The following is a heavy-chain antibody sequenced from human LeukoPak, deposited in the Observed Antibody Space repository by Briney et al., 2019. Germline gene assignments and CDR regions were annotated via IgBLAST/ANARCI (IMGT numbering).Heavy chain of an antibody. D-gene: IGHD6-13*01. CDR1: GFTFSSYA. Sequence: PGGSLRLSCAASGFTFSSYAMSWVRQAPGKGLEWVSAISGSGGNTYYADSVKGRFTISRDNAKNSLYLQMNSLRAEDTAVYYCARIGGYENLDYWGQGTLVTVSS. J-gene: IGHJ4*02. CDR3: ARIGGYENLDY. CDR2: ISGSGGNT. V-gene: IGHV3-23*01.